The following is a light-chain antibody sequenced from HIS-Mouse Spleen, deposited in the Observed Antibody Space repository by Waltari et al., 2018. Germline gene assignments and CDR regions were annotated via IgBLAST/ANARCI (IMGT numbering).Light chain of an antibody. CDR3: QQYGSSPPYT. Sequence: EIVLTQSPGTLSLSPGERATLSCRASQRVSSSYLAWYQPKPGQAPRLRIYGASSRATGIPDRFSGSGSGTDFTLTISRLEPEDFAVYYCQQYGSSPPYTFGQGTKLEIK. V-gene: IGKV3-20*01. CDR1: QRVSSSY. CDR2: GAS. J-gene: IGKJ2*01.